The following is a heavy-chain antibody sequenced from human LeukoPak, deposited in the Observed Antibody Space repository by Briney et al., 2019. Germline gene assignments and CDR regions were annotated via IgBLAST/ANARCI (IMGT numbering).Heavy chain of an antibody. V-gene: IGHV4-39*07. Sequence: SETLSLTCTVSGGSISSSSYYWGWIRQPPGKGLEWIGSIYYSGSTYYNPSLKSRVTISVDTSKNQFSLKLSSVTAADTAVYYCASGPWGLPAARMTLYYYYGMDVWGQGTTVIVSS. CDR2: IYYSGST. CDR3: ASGPWGLPAARMTLYYYYGMDV. CDR1: GGSISSSSYY. D-gene: IGHD2-2*01. J-gene: IGHJ6*02.